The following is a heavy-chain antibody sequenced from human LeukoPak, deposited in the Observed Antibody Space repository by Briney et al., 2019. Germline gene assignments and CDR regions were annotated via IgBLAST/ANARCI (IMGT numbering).Heavy chain of an antibody. Sequence: GGSLRLSCAASGFTFSSYSMNWVRQTPGKGLESVSYISSSSGNINYADSVKGRFTTSRDNAKNSLYLQMNSLRDEDTAVYYCARVRCSGGSCYSIDNWGQGTLVTVSS. CDR3: ARVRCSGGSCYSIDN. D-gene: IGHD2-15*01. V-gene: IGHV3-48*02. J-gene: IGHJ4*02. CDR1: GFTFSSYS. CDR2: ISSSSGNI.